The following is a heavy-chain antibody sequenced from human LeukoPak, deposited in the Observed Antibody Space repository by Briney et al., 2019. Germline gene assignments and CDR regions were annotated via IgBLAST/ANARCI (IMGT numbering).Heavy chain of an antibody. J-gene: IGHJ4*02. CDR2: ISGRGGST. CDR1: GFTFSSYA. Sequence: PGGSLRLSCAASGFTFSSYAMSWVRQARGKGREGVSAISGRGGSTYYADSVKGRFTISRDNSKNTLYLQMNSLRAEDTAVYYCAKGGVGATNYFDYWGQGPLVTVSS. CDR3: AKGGVGATNYFDY. D-gene: IGHD1-26*01. V-gene: IGHV3-23*01.